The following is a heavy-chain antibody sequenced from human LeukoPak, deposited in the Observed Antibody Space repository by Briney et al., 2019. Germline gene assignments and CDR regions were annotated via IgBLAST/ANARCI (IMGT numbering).Heavy chain of an antibody. CDR1: GFTFSSYA. CDR2: ISSNGGST. Sequence: GGSLRLSCTASGFTFSSYAMHWVRQAPGKGLEYVSAISSNGGSTYYANSVKGRFTISRDNSKNSLYLQMNSLRAEDTAVYYCARGNDYGDYDGYWGQGTLVTVSS. CDR3: ARGNDYGDYDGY. D-gene: IGHD4-17*01. V-gene: IGHV3-64*01. J-gene: IGHJ4*02.